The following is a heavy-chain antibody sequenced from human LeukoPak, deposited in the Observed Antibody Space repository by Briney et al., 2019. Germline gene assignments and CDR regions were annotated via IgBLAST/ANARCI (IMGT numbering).Heavy chain of an antibody. Sequence: GGSLRLSCTASGFTFGDYLMSWFRQAPGKGLEWIGVISGGTTAYDTPVIGRFTITRDDSTNIDYLQMNSVTTEDTAVYYCSRGSGWLSVYWGQGTLVTVSS. D-gene: IGHD6-19*01. V-gene: IGHV3-49*03. CDR1: GFTFGDYL. CDR3: SRGSGWLSVY. J-gene: IGHJ4*02. CDR2: ISGGTT.